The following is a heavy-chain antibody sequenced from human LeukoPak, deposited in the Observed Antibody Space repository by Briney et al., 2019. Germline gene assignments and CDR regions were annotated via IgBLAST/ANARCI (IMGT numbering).Heavy chain of an antibody. CDR2: ISYDGSNK. J-gene: IGHJ4*02. Sequence: GGSLRLSCAASGFTFSSYGMHWVRQAPGKGLEWVAVISYDGSNKYYADSVKGRFTISRDNSKNTLYLQMNSLRAEDTAVYYCAKPRVGYGSGSYALGYWGQGTLVTVSS. CDR3: AKPRVGYGSGSYALGY. V-gene: IGHV3-30*18. CDR1: GFTFSSYG. D-gene: IGHD3-10*01.